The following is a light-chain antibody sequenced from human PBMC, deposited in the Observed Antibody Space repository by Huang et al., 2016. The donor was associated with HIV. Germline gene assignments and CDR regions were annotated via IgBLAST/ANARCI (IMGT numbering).Light chain of an antibody. Sequence: DIQMTQSPSTLSASVGDRVTITCRASQSISSWLAWYQQKPWKAPKPLIYKASSSEGGVPSRCSGRGAGTEFTLAISSQQPDDFASYYCQQYNSYWTFGQGTKVEIK. J-gene: IGKJ1*01. V-gene: IGKV1-5*03. CDR3: QQYNSYWT. CDR1: QSISSW. CDR2: KAS.